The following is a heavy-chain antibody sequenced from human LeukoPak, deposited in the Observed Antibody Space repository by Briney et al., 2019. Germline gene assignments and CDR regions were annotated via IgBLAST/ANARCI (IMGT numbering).Heavy chain of an antibody. CDR3: AKENREATVTRFFPSYYYYGMDV. CDR2: ISGSGGST. Sequence: PGGSLRLSCAASGFTFSSCAMSWVRQAPGKGLEWVSVISGSGGSTYYADSVKGRFTISRDKSKNTLYLQMNSLRAEDTAVYYCAKENREATVTRFFPSYYYYGMDVWGQGTTVTVSS. J-gene: IGHJ6*02. V-gene: IGHV3-23*01. CDR1: GFTFSSCA. D-gene: IGHD4-17*01.